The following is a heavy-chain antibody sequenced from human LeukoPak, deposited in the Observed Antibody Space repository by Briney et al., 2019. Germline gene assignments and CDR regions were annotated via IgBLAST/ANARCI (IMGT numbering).Heavy chain of an antibody. D-gene: IGHD3-9*01. J-gene: IGHJ6*02. CDR2: ISAYNGNT. CDR3: AREWGYYDIFYYYGMDV. CDR1: GYTFTSYG. V-gene: IGHV1-18*01. Sequence: ASVKVSCKASGYTFTSYGISWVRQAPGQGLEWMGWISAYNGNTNYAQKLQGRVTMTTDTSTSTAYMELRSLRSDDTAVYYCAREWGYYDIFYYYGMDVWGQGTTVTVSS.